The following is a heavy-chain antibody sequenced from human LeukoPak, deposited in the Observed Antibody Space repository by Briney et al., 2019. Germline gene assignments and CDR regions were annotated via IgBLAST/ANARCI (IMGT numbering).Heavy chain of an antibody. CDR3: AKPIVVGLADAFDI. Sequence: PGGSLRLSCAASGFTFSSYAMSWVRPAPGKGLEGVSAISGSGGSTYYADSVKGRVTISRENSKNTLYLQMNSLRAEDTAVYYCAKPIVVGLADAFDIWGQGTMVTVSS. V-gene: IGHV3-23*01. CDR1: GFTFSSYA. D-gene: IGHD2-21*01. CDR2: ISGSGGST. J-gene: IGHJ3*02.